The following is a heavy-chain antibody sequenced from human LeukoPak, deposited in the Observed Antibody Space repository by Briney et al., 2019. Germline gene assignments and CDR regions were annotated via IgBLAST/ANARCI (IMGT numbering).Heavy chain of an antibody. CDR3: ARGSDRDGDYVFDY. D-gene: IGHD4-17*01. V-gene: IGHV3-7*01. CDR1: GFTFSSYS. Sequence: PGGSLRLSCAASGFTFSSYSMNWVRQAPGKGLEWVANTKQDGSEKYYVDSVKGRFTISRDNAKNSLYLQMNSLRTEDTAVYYCARGSDRDGDYVFDYWGQGTLVTVSS. CDR2: TKQDGSEK. J-gene: IGHJ4*02.